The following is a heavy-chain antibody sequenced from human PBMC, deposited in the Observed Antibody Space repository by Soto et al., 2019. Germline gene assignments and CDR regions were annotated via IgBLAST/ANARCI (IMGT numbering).Heavy chain of an antibody. CDR2: IYYSGST. Sequence: SETLSLTCTVSGGSISSYYWSWIRQPPGKGLEWIGYIYYSGSTDYNPSLKGRVTISVDTSKNQFSLKLSSVTAADTAVYYCARAPSPGYRGYYXAYSGQGTLDTVSS. V-gene: IGHV4-59*01. J-gene: IGHJ4*02. D-gene: IGHD2-15*01. CDR3: ARAPSPGYRGYYXAY. CDR1: GGSISSYY.